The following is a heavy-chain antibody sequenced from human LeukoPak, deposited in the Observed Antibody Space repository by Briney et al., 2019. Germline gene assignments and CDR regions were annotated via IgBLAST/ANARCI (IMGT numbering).Heavy chain of an antibody. CDR3: AKEFAVADYYFDY. CDR2: ITSSGDST. V-gene: IGHV3-23*01. J-gene: IGHJ4*02. D-gene: IGHD6-19*01. Sequence: GGSLRLSCAASGFTFSTYAMSWVRQAPGKGLEWVSVITSSGDSTYYADSVKGRFTISRDNSKNTLYLQMNSLRAEDTAVYYCAKEFAVADYYFDYWGQGTLVTVSS. CDR1: GFTFSTYA.